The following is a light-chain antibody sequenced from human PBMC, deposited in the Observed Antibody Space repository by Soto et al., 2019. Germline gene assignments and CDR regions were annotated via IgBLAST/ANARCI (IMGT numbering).Light chain of an antibody. Sequence: DIVLTQTRLSSPVTLGQPASISCRSSQSLVHIDGNTYFNWLQQRPGQPPRLLIYKISNRFPGIPDRFSGSGAGTDFTLKISRVEAEDVVVYYCMHATHSYTFGQGTRLEIK. CDR1: QSLVHIDGNTY. CDR2: KIS. CDR3: MHATHSYT. V-gene: IGKV2-24*01. J-gene: IGKJ2*01.